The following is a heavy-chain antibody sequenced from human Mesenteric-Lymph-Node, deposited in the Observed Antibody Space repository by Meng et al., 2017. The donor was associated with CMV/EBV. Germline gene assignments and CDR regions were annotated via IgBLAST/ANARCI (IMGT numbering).Heavy chain of an antibody. D-gene: IGHD6-13*01. V-gene: IGHV3-43*01. Sequence: GGSLRLSCEVSGFIFDDYTMQWVRQAPGKGLEWVSLITSDGSRTDYVDSVRGRFTISRDNSRNSLYLQMNSLRSDDTALYYCAKVSGAGYTTSWYLPHWGPGTLVTVSS. J-gene: IGHJ1*01. CDR3: AKVSGAGYTTSWYLPH. CDR2: ITSDGSRT. CDR1: GFIFDDYT.